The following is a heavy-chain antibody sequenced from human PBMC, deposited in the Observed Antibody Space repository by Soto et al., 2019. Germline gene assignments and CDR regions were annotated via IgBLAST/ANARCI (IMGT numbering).Heavy chain of an antibody. J-gene: IGHJ6*02. CDR3: ARDHMVATIAYYYYGMDV. CDR1: GYTFTSYG. D-gene: IGHD5-12*01. CDR2: ISAYNGNT. Sequence: QVQLVQSGAEVKKPGASVRVSCKASGYTFTSYGISWVRQAPGQGLEWMGWISAYNGNTNYAQKLQGRVTMTTDTSTSTAYMELRSLRSDDTAVYYCARDHMVATIAYYYYGMDVWGQGTTVTVSS. V-gene: IGHV1-18*04.